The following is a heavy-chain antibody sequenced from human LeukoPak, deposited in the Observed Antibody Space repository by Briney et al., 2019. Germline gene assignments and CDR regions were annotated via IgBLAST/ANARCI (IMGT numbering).Heavy chain of an antibody. CDR3: ARDWGNWDFDY. Sequence: PGGSLRLSCTASGFTFSSYGMHWVRQAPGKGLEWVSSISSLSNYIYYEDSVQGRFTISRDYAKNSLYLQMNSLRAEDTAVYYCARDWGNWDFDYWGQGTLVIVSS. CDR1: GFTFSSYG. J-gene: IGHJ4*02. V-gene: IGHV3-21*01. D-gene: IGHD1-1*01. CDR2: ISSLSNYI.